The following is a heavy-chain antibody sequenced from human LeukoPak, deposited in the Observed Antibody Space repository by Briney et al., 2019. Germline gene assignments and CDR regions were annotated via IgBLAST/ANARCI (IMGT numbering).Heavy chain of an antibody. CDR1: GFTFSDYY. D-gene: IGHD3-22*01. CDR3: ARVLSSGYSPFDY. Sequence: PGGSLRLSCAASGFTFSDYYMTWIRQAPGKGLEWLSYITSTGSTVYYADSVKGRFTVSRDNTKNSLSLQMTSLSAEDTAVYYCARVLSSGYSPFDYWGQGIPVSVSS. V-gene: IGHV3-11*01. J-gene: IGHJ4*02. CDR2: ITSTGSTV.